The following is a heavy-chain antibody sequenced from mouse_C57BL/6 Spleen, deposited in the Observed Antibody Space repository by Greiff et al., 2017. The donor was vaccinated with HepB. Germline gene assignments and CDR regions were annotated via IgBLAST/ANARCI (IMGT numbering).Heavy chain of an antibody. J-gene: IGHJ1*03. CDR3: ARNYYGSYWYFDV. D-gene: IGHD1-1*01. V-gene: IGHV1-52*01. CDR1: GYTFTSYW. Sequence: VQLQQSGAELVRPGSSVKLSCKASGYTFTSYWMHWVKQRPIQGLEWIGNIDPSDSETHCNQKFKDKATLTVDKSSSTAYMQLSSLTSEDSAVYYCARNYYGSYWYFDVWGTGTTVTVSS. CDR2: IDPSDSET.